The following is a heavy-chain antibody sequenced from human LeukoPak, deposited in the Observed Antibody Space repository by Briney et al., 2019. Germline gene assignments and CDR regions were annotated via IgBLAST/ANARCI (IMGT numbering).Heavy chain of an antibody. V-gene: IGHV3-30-3*01. J-gene: IGHJ6*02. Sequence: GGSLRLSCAASGFTFSSYAVHWVRRAPGKGLEWVAVISYDGTNKYYADSVRGRFTISRDNSENTLYLQMDSLRAEDSAVYYCARPHRSGTWGYYGMDVWGQGTAVTVSS. D-gene: IGHD3-22*01. CDR1: GFTFSSYA. CDR2: ISYDGTNK. CDR3: ARPHRSGTWGYYGMDV.